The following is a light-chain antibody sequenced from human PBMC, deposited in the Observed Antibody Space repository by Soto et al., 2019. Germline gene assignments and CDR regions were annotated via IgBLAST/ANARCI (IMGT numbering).Light chain of an antibody. CDR3: QQTSSAPLYT. CDR1: QSIRNF. J-gene: IGKJ2*01. Sequence: DIPLTQSPSSLSASVGDRVTISCRASQSIRNFLNWYQQKPGQAPKLLIYAASILENGVPSRFSDSGSGTDFILTISSLQPEDFATYYCQQTSSAPLYTFGQGTKLEI. V-gene: IGKV1-39*01. CDR2: AAS.